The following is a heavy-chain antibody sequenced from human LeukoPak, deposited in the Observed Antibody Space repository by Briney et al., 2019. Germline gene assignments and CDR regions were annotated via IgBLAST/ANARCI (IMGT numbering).Heavy chain of an antibody. J-gene: IGHJ6*02. V-gene: IGHV3-53*04. Sequence: GGSLRLSCAASGFIVSSYYMSWVRQAPGKGLEWVSVIYSGGSTYYADSVKGRFTISRHNSKNTLYLQMNSLRAEDTAVYYCATSTVTTKATYYYGMDVWGQGTTVTVSS. CDR3: ATSTVTTKATYYYGMDV. CDR2: IYSGGST. CDR1: GFIVSSYY. D-gene: IGHD4-11*01.